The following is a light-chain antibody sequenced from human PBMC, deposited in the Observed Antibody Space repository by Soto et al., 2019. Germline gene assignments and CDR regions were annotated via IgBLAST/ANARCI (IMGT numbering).Light chain of an antibody. CDR1: QSIARF. CDR3: QQNYSPPFT. J-gene: IGKJ3*01. Sequence: DIQMTQSPSSLSASVGDRVTITCRTSQSIARFLNWYQQKPGKAPKVLIYAASTLQSGVPSRFSGSGSGTDFKLTISSLQPEDFASYFCQQNYSPPFTFGPGTTVDIK. CDR2: AAS. V-gene: IGKV1-39*01.